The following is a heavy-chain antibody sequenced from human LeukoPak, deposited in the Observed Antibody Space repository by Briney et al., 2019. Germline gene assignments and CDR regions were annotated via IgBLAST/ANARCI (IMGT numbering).Heavy chain of an antibody. CDR1: GGSFSGYY. CDR2: INHSGST. CDR3: ARGRYCSSTSCYYYYYYGMDV. J-gene: IGHJ6*02. D-gene: IGHD2-2*01. V-gene: IGHV4-34*01. Sequence: SETLSLTCAVYGGSFSGYYWSWIRQPPGKGLEWIGEINHSGSTNYNPSLKSRVTISVDTCKNQFSLKLSSVTAADTAVYYCARGRYCSSTSCYYYYYYGMDVWGQGTTVTVSS.